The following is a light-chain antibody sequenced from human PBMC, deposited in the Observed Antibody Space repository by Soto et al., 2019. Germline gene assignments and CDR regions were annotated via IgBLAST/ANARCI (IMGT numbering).Light chain of an antibody. J-gene: IGKJ1*01. Sequence: EIVMTQSPATLSVSPGERATLSCRASQRVSSNLAWYQQKPGQAPRLLIYGASTRATGIPARFSVSGSGTEFTLINSSLQCEDGAVYYCQYYNGWPPWVFGQGKKVEIK. CDR3: QYYNGWPPWV. CDR1: QRVSSN. CDR2: GAS. V-gene: IGKV3-15*01.